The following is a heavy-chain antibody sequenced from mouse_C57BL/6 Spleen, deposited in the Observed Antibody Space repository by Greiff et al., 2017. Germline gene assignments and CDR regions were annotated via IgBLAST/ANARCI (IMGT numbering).Heavy chain of an antibody. V-gene: IGHV1-50*01. CDR3: ARTTAQGDYAMDY. CDR1: GYTFTSYW. J-gene: IGHJ4*01. Sequence: QVQLQQSGAELVKPGASVKLSCKASGYTFTSYWMQWVKQRPGQGLEWIGEIDPSDSYTNYNQKFKGKATLTVDTSSSTAYMQLSSLTSEDSAVYYCARTTAQGDYAMDYWGQGTSVTVSS. D-gene: IGHD3-2*02. CDR2: IDPSDSYT.